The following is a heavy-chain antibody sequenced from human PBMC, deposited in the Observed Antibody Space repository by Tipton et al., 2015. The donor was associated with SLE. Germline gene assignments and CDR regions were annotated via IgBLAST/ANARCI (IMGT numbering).Heavy chain of an antibody. CDR1: GFTVSSNY. CDR3: ARGIVSSWYDY. CDR2: IKQDGSEK. Sequence: SLRLSCAASGFTVSSNYMSWVRQAPGKGLEWVANIKQDGSEKYYVDSVKGRFTTSRDNAKNSLYLQMNSLRAEDTAVYYCARGIVSSWYDYWGQGTLVTVSS. V-gene: IGHV3-7*01. D-gene: IGHD6-13*01. J-gene: IGHJ4*02.